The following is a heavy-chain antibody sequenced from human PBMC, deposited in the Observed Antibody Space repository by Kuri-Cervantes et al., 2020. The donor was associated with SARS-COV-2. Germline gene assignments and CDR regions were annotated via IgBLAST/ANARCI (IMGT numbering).Heavy chain of an antibody. V-gene: IGHV4-34*01. J-gene: IGHJ5*02. CDR3: ARANRRFLEWLLYGAGWFDP. CDR1: GGSFSGYY. Sequence: SETLSLTCAVYGGSFSGYYWCGIRQPPGKGLEWIGSSNHSGRTYYNPSLKSRVIISVDTSNNQFTLKLSSVTAADTAVYYCARANRRFLEWLLYGAGWFDPWGQGTLVTVSS. D-gene: IGHD3-3*01. CDR2: SNHSGRT.